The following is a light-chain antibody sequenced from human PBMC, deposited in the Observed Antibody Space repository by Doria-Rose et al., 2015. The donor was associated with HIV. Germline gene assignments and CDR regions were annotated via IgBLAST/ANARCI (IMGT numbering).Light chain of an antibody. Sequence: DIRVTQSPESLGMSLGERATLNCKSNQSLLYTSKNYLAWHQQKPGQPPKLLIYWASTRQSGVPARFSGSGSGTDFTPTISSLEAEDVAVYYCQQYYDTPSFGPGTTVDIK. V-gene: IGKV4-1*01. J-gene: IGKJ3*01. CDR3: QQYYDTPS. CDR1: QSLLYTSKNY. CDR2: WAS.